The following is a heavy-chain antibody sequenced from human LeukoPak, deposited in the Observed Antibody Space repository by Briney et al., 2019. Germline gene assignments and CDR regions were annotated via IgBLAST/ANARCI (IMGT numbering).Heavy chain of an antibody. CDR3: ARADGSGYYYGMDV. V-gene: IGHV1-8*01. D-gene: IGHD3-10*01. CDR1: GYTFTSYD. CDR2: MNPNSGNT. J-gene: IGHJ6*02. Sequence: ASVKVSCKASGYTFTSYDINWVRQATGQGLEWMGWMNPNSGNTGYAQKFQGRVTMTRNTSISTAYMELSSLRSEDTAVYYCARADGSGYYYGMDVWGQGTTVTVSS.